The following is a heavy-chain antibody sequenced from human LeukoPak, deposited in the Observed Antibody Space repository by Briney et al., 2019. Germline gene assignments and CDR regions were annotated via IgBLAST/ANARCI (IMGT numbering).Heavy chain of an antibody. CDR2: LYYTGST. CDR1: GGSISSSSYY. V-gene: IGHV4-39*01. J-gene: IGHJ3*02. D-gene: IGHD1-1*01. Sequence: SETLSLTCTVSGGSISSSSYYWGWIRQPPGKGLEWIGSLYYTGSTLYNPSLKSRVTISVDTSKNQFSLKLTSVTAADTAVYYCARFGSSTWYKGAFDIWGQGTMVTVVS. CDR3: ARFGSSTWYKGAFDI.